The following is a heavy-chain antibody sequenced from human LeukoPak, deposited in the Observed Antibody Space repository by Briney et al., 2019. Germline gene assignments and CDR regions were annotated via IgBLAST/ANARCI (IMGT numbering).Heavy chain of an antibody. CDR2: INHSGST. D-gene: IGHD3-3*01. CDR3: ARHNLALTYYDFWSGQIGGMDV. J-gene: IGHJ6*02. Sequence: PSETLSLTCAVYGGSFSGYYWSWIRQPPGKGLEWIGEINHSGSTNYNPSLKSRVTISVDTSKNQFSLKLSSVTAADTAVYYCARHNLALTYYDFWSGQIGGMDVWGQGTTVTVSS. V-gene: IGHV4-34*01. CDR1: GGSFSGYY.